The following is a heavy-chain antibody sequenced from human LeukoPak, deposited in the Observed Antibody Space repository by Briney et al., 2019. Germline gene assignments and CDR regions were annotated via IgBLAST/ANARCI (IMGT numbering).Heavy chain of an antibody. CDR2: ISAYNGNT. J-gene: IGHJ3*02. Sequence: ASVKVSCKASGYTFTSYGTSWVRQAPGQGLEWMGWISAYNGNTNYAQKLQGRVTMTTDTSTSTAYMELRSLRSDDTAVYYCARDRMTYYYDSSGYPDAFDIWGQGTMVTVSS. V-gene: IGHV1-18*01. CDR3: ARDRMTYYYDSSGYPDAFDI. D-gene: IGHD3-22*01. CDR1: GYTFTSYG.